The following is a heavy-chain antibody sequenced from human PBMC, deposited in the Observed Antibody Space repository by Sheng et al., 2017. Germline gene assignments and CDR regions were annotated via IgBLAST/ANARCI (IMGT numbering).Heavy chain of an antibody. J-gene: IGHJ6*03. D-gene: IGHD2-15*01. Sequence: QMQLMQSGGGLVKPGGSLRLSCAASGFTFNDYYMSWIRQAPGKGLEWVSYISTSGTSAYYADSVKGRFTISRDNAKNSLYLQMSSLRAEDTAVYYCTRAGYCSGGSCYGGYYYYMDVWGKGTTVTVSS. CDR1: GFTFNDYY. CDR2: ISTSGTSA. CDR3: TRAGYCSGGSCYGGYYYYMDV. V-gene: IGHV3-11*04.